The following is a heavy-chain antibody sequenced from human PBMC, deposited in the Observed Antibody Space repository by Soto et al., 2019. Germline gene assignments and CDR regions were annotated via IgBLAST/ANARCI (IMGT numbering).Heavy chain of an antibody. Sequence: GASVKVSCKASGYTFTSYYIHWVRQAPGQGLEWMGIFNPTGDTASYAQKLQGRVTMTRDTSTGTAYMELSRLRSDDTAVYYCARGRYNWNYAVVPYYYYYGMDVWGQGTTVTVSS. CDR3: ARGRYNWNYAVVPYYYYYGMDV. CDR2: FNPTGDTA. CDR1: GYTFTSYY. J-gene: IGHJ6*02. D-gene: IGHD1-7*01. V-gene: IGHV1-46*01.